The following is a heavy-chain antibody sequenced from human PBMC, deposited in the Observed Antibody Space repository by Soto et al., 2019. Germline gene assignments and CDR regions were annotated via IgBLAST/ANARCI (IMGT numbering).Heavy chain of an antibody. V-gene: IGHV3-53*01. CDR3: TRDLMDVVTPAHDLFDP. D-gene: IGHD2-2*01. J-gene: IGHJ5*02. Sequence: PVGSLRVSCAASRFTVGSSYVSWVRQAPGKGLEWVSVIYTGDTPYYADSVKGRFTISRDNSKNTLYLQMNSLRVEDTAVYYCTRDLMDVVTPAHDLFDPWGQGILVTVSS. CDR2: IYTGDTP. CDR1: RFTVGSSY.